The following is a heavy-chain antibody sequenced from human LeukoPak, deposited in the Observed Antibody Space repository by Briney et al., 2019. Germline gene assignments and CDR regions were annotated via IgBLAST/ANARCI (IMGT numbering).Heavy chain of an antibody. CDR3: ARQHCSGGSCYSEYDFDY. CDR1: GGSISSSSYY. J-gene: IGHJ4*02. Sequence: SETLSLTCTVYGGSISSSSYYWGWIRQPPGKGLEWIGSIHYSGSTYYNPSLKSRVTISVDTSKNQFSLKLSSVTAADTAVYYCARQHCSGGSCYSEYDFDYWGQGTLVTVSS. V-gene: IGHV4-39*01. D-gene: IGHD2-15*01. CDR2: IHYSGST.